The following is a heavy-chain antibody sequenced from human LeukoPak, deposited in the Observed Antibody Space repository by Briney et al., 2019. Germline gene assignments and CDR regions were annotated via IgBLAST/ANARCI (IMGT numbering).Heavy chain of an antibody. J-gene: IGHJ4*02. D-gene: IGHD4-11*01. V-gene: IGHV3-33*06. Sequence: GGSLRLSCAASKFTFSHYGMHWVRQAPGKRLEWVAVIWNDGSSQFYADSVKGRFTVSRDNSQRRLYLQMNSLRPEDTAVYYCAKDAQRGSDYSNALEYWGQGTLVTVSS. CDR2: IWNDGSSQ. CDR1: KFTFSHYG. CDR3: AKDAQRGSDYSNALEY.